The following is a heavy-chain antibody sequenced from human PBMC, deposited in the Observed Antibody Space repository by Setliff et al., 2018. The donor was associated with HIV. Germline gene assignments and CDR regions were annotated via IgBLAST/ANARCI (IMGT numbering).Heavy chain of an antibody. J-gene: IGHJ5*02. CDR3: ARGGAREYQLLYNYSDP. V-gene: IGHV1-3*01. D-gene: IGHD2-2*01. Sequence: AASVKVSCKASGYTLSTYALCWVRQAPGQRLEWMGWINSDNGNTKFSQKFQGRLTITADTTASTAYMVLSSLTSEDTAVYYCARGGAREYQLLYNYSDPWGQGTLVTVSS. CDR1: GYTLSTYA. CDR2: INSDNGNT.